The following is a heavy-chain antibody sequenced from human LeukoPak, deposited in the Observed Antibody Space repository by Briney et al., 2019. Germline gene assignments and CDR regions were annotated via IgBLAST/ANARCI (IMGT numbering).Heavy chain of an antibody. CDR3: ASLWGRWLQSDY. J-gene: IGHJ4*02. CDR1: GGSISSSSYY. CDR2: IYYSGST. Sequence: SETLSLTCTVSGGSISSSSYYWGWIRQPPGKGLEWTGSIYYSGSTYYNPSLKSRVTISVDTSKNQFSLKLSSVTAADTAVYYCASLWGRWLQSDYWGQGTLVTVSS. D-gene: IGHD5-24*01. V-gene: IGHV4-39*01.